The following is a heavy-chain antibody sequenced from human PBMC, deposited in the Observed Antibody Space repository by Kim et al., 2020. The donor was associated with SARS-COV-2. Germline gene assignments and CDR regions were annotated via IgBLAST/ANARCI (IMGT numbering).Heavy chain of an antibody. V-gene: IGHV3-11*04. CDR3: ARALVDSRSWYGGYYYYYGMGV. Sequence: GGSLRLSCAASGFTFSNYYMSWIRQAPGKGLEWVSYISSSGSTIYYADSVKGRFTISRDNAKNSLYLQMNSLRAEDTAVYYCARALVDSRSWYGGYYYYYGMGVWGQGTTVTVSS. CDR1: GFTFSNYY. D-gene: IGHD6-13*01. CDR2: ISSSGSTI. J-gene: IGHJ6*02.